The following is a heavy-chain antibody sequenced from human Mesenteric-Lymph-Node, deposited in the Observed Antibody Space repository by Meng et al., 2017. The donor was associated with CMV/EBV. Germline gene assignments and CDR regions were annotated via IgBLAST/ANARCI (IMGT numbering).Heavy chain of an antibody. CDR2: IYSGGSST. J-gene: IGHJ4*02. CDR3: AKGEGRYSSGSDY. V-gene: IGHV3-23*03. Sequence: GESLKISCAASGFTFSSYAMSWVRQAPGKGLEWVSVIYSGGSSTYYADSVKGRFTISRDNSKNTLYLQMNSLRAEDTAVYYCAKGEGRYSSGSDYWGQGTLVTVLL. CDR1: GFTFSSYA. D-gene: IGHD6-19*01.